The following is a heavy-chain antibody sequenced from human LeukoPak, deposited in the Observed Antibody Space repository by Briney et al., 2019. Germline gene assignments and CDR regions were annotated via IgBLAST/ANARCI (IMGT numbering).Heavy chain of an antibody. CDR3: ARVYSSGWYGAFGI. CDR2: IYYSGST. V-gene: IGHV4-39*07. D-gene: IGHD6-19*01. J-gene: IGHJ3*02. Sequence: SQTLSLTCTVSGGSISSSSYYWGWIRQPPGKGLEWIGSIYYSGSTYYNPSLKSRVTISVDTSRNQFSLKLSSVTAADTAVYYCARVYSSGWYGAFGIWGQGTMVTVSS. CDR1: GGSISSSSYY.